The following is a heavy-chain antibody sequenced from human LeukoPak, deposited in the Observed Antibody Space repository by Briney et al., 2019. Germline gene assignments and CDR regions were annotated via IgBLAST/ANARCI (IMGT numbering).Heavy chain of an antibody. D-gene: IGHD1-1*01. CDR3: ARDSRTTTAFDI. Sequence: SDTLSLTCTVSGGFISSYYWSWIRQPPGKGLEWIGYVYYSGSTNYNPPLKSRVTISVDTSKNQFSLKLSSVTAADTAVYHCARDSRTTTAFDIWGQGTMVTVSS. V-gene: IGHV4-59*01. CDR2: VYYSGST. CDR1: GGFISSYY. J-gene: IGHJ3*02.